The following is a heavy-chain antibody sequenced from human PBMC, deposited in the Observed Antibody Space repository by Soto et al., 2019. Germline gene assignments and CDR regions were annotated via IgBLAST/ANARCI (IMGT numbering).Heavy chain of an antibody. V-gene: IGHV4-31*03. J-gene: IGHJ5*02. CDR1: GDSISSGEYY. CDR2: IYYSGRT. Sequence: LSLTCTVSGDSISSGEYYWSWIRQHPGKGLEWIGYIYYSGRTYYNPSLHSRVSIAVDTTENQFSLKLTSVTAADTSVYYCARGSFSSSSSWFDPWGRRTLVTVSS. D-gene: IGHD6-6*01. CDR3: ARGSFSSSSSWFDP.